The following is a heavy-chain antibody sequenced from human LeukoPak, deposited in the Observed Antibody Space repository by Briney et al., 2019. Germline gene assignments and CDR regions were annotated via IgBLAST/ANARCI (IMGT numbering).Heavy chain of an antibody. CDR2: IIPIFGTA. CDR3: ARDPWPRQDNWFDP. J-gene: IGHJ5*02. Sequence: KVSCKASGGTFISYAISWVRQAPGQGLEWMGGIIPIFGTANYAQKFQGRVTITADESTSTAYMELSSLRSEDTAVYYCARDPWPRQDNWFDPWGQGTLVTVSS. CDR1: GGTFISYA. V-gene: IGHV1-69*01. D-gene: IGHD5-24*01.